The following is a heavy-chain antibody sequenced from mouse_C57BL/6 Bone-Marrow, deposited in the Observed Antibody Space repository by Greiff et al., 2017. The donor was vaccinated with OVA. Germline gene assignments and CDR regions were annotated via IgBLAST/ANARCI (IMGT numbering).Heavy chain of an antibody. CDR3: ARGVRSFAY. CDR1: GYTFTDYY. D-gene: IGHD1-1*01. Sequence: QVQLQQSGAELVRPGASVKLSCKASGYTFTDYYINWVKQRPGQGLEWIARIYPGSGNTYYNEKFKGKATLTAEKSSSAAYMQLSSLTSEDSAVYFCARGVRSFAYWGQGTLVTVSA. V-gene: IGHV1-76*01. CDR2: IYPGSGNT. J-gene: IGHJ3*01.